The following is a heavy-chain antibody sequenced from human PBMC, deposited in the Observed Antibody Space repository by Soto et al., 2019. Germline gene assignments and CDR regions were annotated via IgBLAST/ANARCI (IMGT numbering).Heavy chain of an antibody. CDR2: LYSGGST. CDR3: ARGGQLRGGMDV. V-gene: IGHV3-53*01. D-gene: IGHD1-1*01. Sequence: VGSLRLSCAASGFTVISHYMTWVRQAPGRGLEWVSFLYSGGSTYYADSVKGRFTISRDNSKNTLYLQMNSLRAEDTAVYYCARGGQLRGGMDVWGQGTTVTVSS. CDR1: GFTVISHY. J-gene: IGHJ6*02.